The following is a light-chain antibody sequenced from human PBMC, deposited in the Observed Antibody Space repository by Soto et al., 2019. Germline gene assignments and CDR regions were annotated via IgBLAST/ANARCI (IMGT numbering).Light chain of an antibody. Sequence: EIVLTQSPATLSLSPGERATLSCRASQSVSSYLGWYQQKPGQAPRLLIYDASKRATGIPARFSGSGSGTDFTLTISSLEPEDFAVYYCQQRSNWPPTWTFGQGTKVDI. CDR1: QSVSSY. CDR3: QQRSNWPPTWT. CDR2: DAS. V-gene: IGKV3-11*01. J-gene: IGKJ1*01.